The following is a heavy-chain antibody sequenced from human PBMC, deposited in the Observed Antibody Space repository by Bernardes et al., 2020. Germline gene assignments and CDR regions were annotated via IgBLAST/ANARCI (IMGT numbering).Heavy chain of an antibody. Sequence: ASVKVSCKVSGYTLTELSMHWVRQAPGKGLEWMGGFDPEDGETIYAQKFQGRVTMTEDTSTDTAYMELSSLRSEDTAVYYCATVGGPRFPPSHYYYYMDVWGKGTTVTVSS. D-gene: IGHD4-17*01. CDR1: GYTLTELS. CDR2: FDPEDGET. CDR3: ATVGGPRFPPSHYYYYMDV. J-gene: IGHJ6*03. V-gene: IGHV1-24*01.